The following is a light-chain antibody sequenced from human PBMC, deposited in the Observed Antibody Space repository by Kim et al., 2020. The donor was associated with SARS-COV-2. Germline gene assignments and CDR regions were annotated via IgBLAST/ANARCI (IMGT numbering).Light chain of an antibody. Sequence: SYELTQPPVVSVSPGQTANIPCSGEKLGDKFVSWYQQRPGQSPLLVIHQDDKRPSGVPDRFSGSNSGNTATLTISGAQAMDEADYYCQAWDIGAVVFGGRTKLTVL. CDR2: QDD. CDR3: QAWDIGAVV. J-gene: IGLJ2*01. V-gene: IGLV3-1*01. CDR1: KLGDKF.